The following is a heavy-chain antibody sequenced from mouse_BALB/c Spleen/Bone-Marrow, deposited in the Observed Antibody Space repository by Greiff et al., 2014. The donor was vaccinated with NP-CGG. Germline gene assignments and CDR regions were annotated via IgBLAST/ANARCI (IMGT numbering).Heavy chain of an antibody. V-gene: IGHV5-9-3*01. J-gene: IGHJ4*01. Sequence: EVKLMESGGGLVKPGGSLKLSCAASGFTFSNYAMSWVRQTPEKRLEWVATISSGGGSTYYPDSVEGRFTISRDNAKNNLYLQRSSMRSEDSAMYYCARQGGNYPFYYAMGSWGQRTS. CDR3: ARQGGNYPFYYAMGS. CDR1: GFTFSNYA. CDR2: ISSGGGST. D-gene: IGHD2-1*01.